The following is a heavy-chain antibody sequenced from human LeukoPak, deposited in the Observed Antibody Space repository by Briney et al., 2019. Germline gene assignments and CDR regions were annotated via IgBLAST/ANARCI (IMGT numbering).Heavy chain of an antibody. D-gene: IGHD2-15*01. J-gene: IGHJ4*02. Sequence: PGGSLRLSWAASGFTFSNAWMRWVRQAPGKGLAWVGHIKSKTDGETTDYAAPVKDRFTISTDGAKNTLYLQMNSLKTEDTAVYYCTTFRRDGCCTGGSCYTHFDYWGQGTLVTASS. CDR1: GFTFSNAW. V-gene: IGHV3-15*01. CDR3: TTFRRDGCCTGGSCYTHFDY. CDR2: IKSKTDGETT.